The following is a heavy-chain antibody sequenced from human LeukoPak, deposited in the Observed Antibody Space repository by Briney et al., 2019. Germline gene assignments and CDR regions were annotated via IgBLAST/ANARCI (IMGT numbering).Heavy chain of an antibody. CDR3: ARCSGNGYDNSWFDP. D-gene: IGHD5-12*01. V-gene: IGHV4-4*07. CDR2: VYTSGST. J-gene: IGHJ5*02. CDR1: GGSLSIYY. Sequence: PSETLSLTCTVSGGSLSIYYWNWIRQPAGKGLGWIGRVYTSGSTNYNPSLKSRVPMSVDASKTQFSLKLSSVTAADTAVYYCARCSGNGYDNSWFDPWGQGTLVTVSS.